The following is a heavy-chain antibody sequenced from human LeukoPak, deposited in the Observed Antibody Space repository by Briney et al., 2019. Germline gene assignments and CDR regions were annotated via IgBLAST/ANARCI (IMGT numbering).Heavy chain of an antibody. V-gene: IGHV4-61*02. J-gene: IGHJ3*02. CDR3: ARRVTGSSDAFDI. D-gene: IGHD2-21*02. Sequence: SETLSLTCTVSGGSISSGSYYWRWIRQPAGTGLEWIGRIYTSGSTNYNPSLTSRHTISVDTSKNQFSLKLSSVTAADTAVYYCARRVTGSSDAFDIWGQGTMVTVSS. CDR2: IYTSGST. CDR1: GGSISSGSYY.